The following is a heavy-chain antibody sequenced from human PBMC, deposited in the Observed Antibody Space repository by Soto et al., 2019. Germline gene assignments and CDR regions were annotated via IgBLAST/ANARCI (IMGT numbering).Heavy chain of an antibody. Sequence: PGGSLRLSCAASGFTFSSYSMNWVRQAPGKGLEWVSSISSSSSYIYYAGSVKGRFTISRDNAKNSLYLQMNSLRAEDTAVYYCARDGDLDSSGYPSRPLDYWGQGTLVTVSS. D-gene: IGHD3-22*01. V-gene: IGHV3-21*01. CDR1: GFTFSSYS. CDR2: ISSSSSYI. CDR3: ARDGDLDSSGYPSRPLDY. J-gene: IGHJ4*02.